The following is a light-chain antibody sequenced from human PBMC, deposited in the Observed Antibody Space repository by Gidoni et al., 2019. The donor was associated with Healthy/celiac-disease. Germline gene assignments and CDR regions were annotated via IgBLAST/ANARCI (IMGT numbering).Light chain of an antibody. CDR3: SSYTSSRTLHVV. V-gene: IGLV2-14*01. CDR2: DVS. J-gene: IGLJ2*01. CDR1: SSDVGGYNY. Sequence: QPASVSGSPGQSITIYCTGTSSDVGGYNYVSWYQQHPGKAPKLMIYDVSNRPSGVSNRFSGSKSGNTASLTISGLQAEDEADYYCSSYTSSRTLHVVFGGGTKLTVL.